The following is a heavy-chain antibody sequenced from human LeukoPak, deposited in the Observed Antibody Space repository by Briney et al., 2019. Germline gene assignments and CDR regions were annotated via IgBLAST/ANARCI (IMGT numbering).Heavy chain of an antibody. D-gene: IGHD5-12*01. V-gene: IGHV3-74*01. CDR1: QFTFSSYW. CDR2: ITSDGSST. J-gene: IGHJ4*02. Sequence: PGGSLRLSCAASQFTFSSYWMHWVRQAPGKGLVWVSFITSDGSSTSYADYVKGRFTISRDNAKNMLYLQMNSLRAEGTAVYYCARDGSLPDYWGQGTLVTVSS. CDR3: ARDGSLPDY.